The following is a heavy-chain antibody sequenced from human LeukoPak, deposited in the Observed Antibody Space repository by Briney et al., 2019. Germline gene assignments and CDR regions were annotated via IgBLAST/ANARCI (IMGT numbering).Heavy chain of an antibody. D-gene: IGHD3-10*02. Sequence: GGSLRLSCAASGFTFSSYEMNWVRQAPGEGLEWVSYISSSGSTIYYAVSVKGRFTTARDNAKNSMYLQMNSLRAEDTAVYYCAELGITMIGGVWGKGTTVTISS. CDR2: ISSSGSTI. CDR1: GFTFSSYE. V-gene: IGHV3-48*03. J-gene: IGHJ6*04. CDR3: AELGITMIGGV.